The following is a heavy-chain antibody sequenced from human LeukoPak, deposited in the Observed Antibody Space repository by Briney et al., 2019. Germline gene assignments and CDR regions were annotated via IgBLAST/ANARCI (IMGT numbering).Heavy chain of an antibody. J-gene: IGHJ3*02. CDR3: AGPHSSAYLNDFHI. V-gene: IGHV5-51*01. Sequence: GESLKISCKGSGYIFTSYWIGWVRQMPGKGLEWMGIIYPGDSNTRYSPSFQGQVTISADKSISTAYLQWSSLKASDTAMYYCAGPHSSAYLNDFHIWGQGTMVTVSS. CDR2: IYPGDSNT. D-gene: IGHD3-22*01. CDR1: GYIFTSYW.